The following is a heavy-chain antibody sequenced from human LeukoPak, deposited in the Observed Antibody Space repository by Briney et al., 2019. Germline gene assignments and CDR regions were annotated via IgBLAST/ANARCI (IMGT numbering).Heavy chain of an antibody. Sequence: ASVKVSCKASGYTFTNYYMHWVRQAPGQGLEWLGLITPSGGSTWYAQKFQGRVTMTEDTSTDTAYMELSSLRSEDTAVYYCATRPAITEFYYFDYWGQGTLVTVSS. CDR3: ATRPAITEFYYFDY. CDR1: GYTFTNYY. J-gene: IGHJ4*02. D-gene: IGHD1-20*01. CDR2: ITPSGGST. V-gene: IGHV1-46*01.